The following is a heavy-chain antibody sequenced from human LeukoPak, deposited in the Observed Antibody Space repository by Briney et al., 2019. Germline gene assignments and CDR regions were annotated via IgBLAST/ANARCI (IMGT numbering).Heavy chain of an antibody. J-gene: IGHJ4*02. CDR1: GGSISSSSYY. V-gene: IGHV4-39*01. Sequence: SETLSLTCTVSGGSISSSSYYWGWIRQPPGKGLEWIGSIYYSGSTYYNPSLKSRVTISVDTSKNQFSLKLSSVTAADTAVYYCARQRTIPGIAAAGTLYWGQGTLVTVSS. CDR3: ARQRTIPGIAAAGTLY. D-gene: IGHD6-13*01. CDR2: IYYSGST.